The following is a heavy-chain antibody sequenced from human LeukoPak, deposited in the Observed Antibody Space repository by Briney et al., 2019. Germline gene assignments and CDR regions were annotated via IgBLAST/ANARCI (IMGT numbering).Heavy chain of an antibody. V-gene: IGHV4-4*07. CDR3: ARDRQWLVDH. Sequence: SETLTLTCTVPGDSISSYYWSWIRQPAGKGLEWIGRVYVTGSTNLNPALQSRVTMSVDTSKNQFSLKLTSVTAADTAVYYCARDRQWLVDHWGQGTLVTVSS. J-gene: IGHJ5*02. CDR1: GDSISSYY. CDR2: VYVTGST. D-gene: IGHD6-19*01.